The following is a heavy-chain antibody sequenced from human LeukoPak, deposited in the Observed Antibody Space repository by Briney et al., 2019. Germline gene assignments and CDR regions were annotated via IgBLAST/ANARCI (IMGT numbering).Heavy chain of an antibody. D-gene: IGHD5-24*01. J-gene: IGHJ4*02. V-gene: IGHV1-46*01. CDR2: INPSGGGT. CDR1: GYTFTTYH. CDR3: ASGYKTVSVFDH. Sequence: ASVKVSCKASGYTFTTYHMHWVRQAPGQGLVWMGLINPSGGGTRYAQKFQGRVTMTRDTSTSTVYMELSSLRSEDTAVYYCASGYKTVSVFDHWGQGTLVTVSS.